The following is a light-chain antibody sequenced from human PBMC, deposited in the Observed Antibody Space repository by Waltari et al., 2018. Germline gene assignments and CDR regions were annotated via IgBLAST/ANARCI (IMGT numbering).Light chain of an antibody. CDR1: QSVTSSH. Sequence: ETVLTQSPGTLSLSPGERATLSCRASQSVTSSHLAWYQQKPGQAPRLLIYGASSRATGIPDRFSGSGSGTEFTLTISSLQPEDFATYYCQQLNSYPRTFGQGTKVEIK. J-gene: IGKJ1*01. V-gene: IGKV3-20*01. CDR2: GAS. CDR3: QQLNSYPRT.